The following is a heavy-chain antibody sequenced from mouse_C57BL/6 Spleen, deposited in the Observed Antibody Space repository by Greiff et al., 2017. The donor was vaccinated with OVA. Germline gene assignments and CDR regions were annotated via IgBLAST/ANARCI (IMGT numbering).Heavy chain of an antibody. J-gene: IGHJ2*01. CDR1: GFTFSSYA. CDR3: TREDSSGVFDY. CDR2: ISSGGDYI. D-gene: IGHD3-2*02. Sequence: EVKLMESGEGLVKPGGSLKLSCAASGFTFSSYAMSWVRQTPEKRLEWVAYISSGGDYIYYADTVKGRFTISRDNARNTLYLQMSSLKSEDTAIYYCTREDSSGVFDYWGQGTTLTVSS. V-gene: IGHV5-9-1*02.